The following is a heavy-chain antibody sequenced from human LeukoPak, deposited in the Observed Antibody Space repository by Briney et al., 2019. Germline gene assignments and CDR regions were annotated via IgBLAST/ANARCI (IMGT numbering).Heavy chain of an antibody. J-gene: IGHJ3*02. D-gene: IGHD1-26*01. CDR3: ARRAGATGAFDI. V-gene: IGHV4-59*08. CDR1: GGSISSYY. Sequence: SETLSLTCTVSGGSISSYYWSWIRQPPGKGLEWIGYIYYSGSTNYNPSPKSRVTISVDTSKNQFSLKLSSVTAADTAVYYCARRAGATGAFDIWGQGTMVTVSS. CDR2: IYYSGST.